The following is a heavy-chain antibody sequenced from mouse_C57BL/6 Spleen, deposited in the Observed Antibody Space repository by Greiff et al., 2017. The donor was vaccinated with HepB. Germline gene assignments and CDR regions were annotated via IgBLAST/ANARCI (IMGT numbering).Heavy chain of an antibody. D-gene: IGHD2-1*01. CDR3: ARRKGNYENYAMDY. V-gene: IGHV2-2*01. J-gene: IGHJ4*01. CDR1: GFSLTSYG. Sequence: VKLVESGPGLVQPSQSLSITCTVSGFSLTSYGVHWVRQSPGKGLEWLGVIWSGGSTDYNAAFISRLSISKDNSKSQVFFKMNSLQADDTAIYYCARRKGNYENYAMDYWGQGTSVTVSS. CDR2: IWSGGST.